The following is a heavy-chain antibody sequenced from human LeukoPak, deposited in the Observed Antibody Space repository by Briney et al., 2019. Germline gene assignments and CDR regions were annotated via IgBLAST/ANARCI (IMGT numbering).Heavy chain of an antibody. J-gene: IGHJ4*02. CDR1: GFTFDNYA. CDR3: AKVRGTFSSGYFFDY. D-gene: IGHD3-22*01. CDR2: ISWNSGYI. V-gene: IGHV3-9*01. Sequence: PGGSLRLSCAASGFTFDNYAMHWVRQAPGKGLEGLSIISWNSGYIGYADSVKGRFTISRDNAKKSLDLQMNSLRAEDTAFYYCAKVRGTFSSGYFFDYWGQGTLVTVSS.